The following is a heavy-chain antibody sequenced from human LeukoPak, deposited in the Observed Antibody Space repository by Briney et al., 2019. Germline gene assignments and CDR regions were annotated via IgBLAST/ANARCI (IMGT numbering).Heavy chain of an antibody. J-gene: IGHJ4*02. CDR1: GGSISSYY. CDR3: ARDVVGGWYDSG. V-gene: IGHV4-59*01. Sequence: SETLSLTCTVSGGSISSYYWSWIRQPPGKGLEWIGYIYYSGSTNYNPSLKSRVTISVDTSKNQFSLKLSSVTAADTAVYYCARDVVGGWYDSGWGQGTLVTVSS. D-gene: IGHD6-19*01. CDR2: IYYSGST.